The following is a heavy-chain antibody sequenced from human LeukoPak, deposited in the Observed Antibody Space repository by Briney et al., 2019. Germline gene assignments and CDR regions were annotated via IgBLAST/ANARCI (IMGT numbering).Heavy chain of an antibody. D-gene: IGHD1-26*01. CDR3: ARGGEWELNFDY. V-gene: IGHV4-4*07. J-gene: IGHJ4*02. CDR2: IYTSGST. CDR1: GGSISSYY. Sequence: SETLTLTCTVSGGSISSYYWSWIRQPAGKGLEWIGRIYTSGSTNYNPSLKSRVTMSVDTSKNQFSLKLSSVTAADTAVYYCARGGEWELNFDYWGQGTLVTVSS.